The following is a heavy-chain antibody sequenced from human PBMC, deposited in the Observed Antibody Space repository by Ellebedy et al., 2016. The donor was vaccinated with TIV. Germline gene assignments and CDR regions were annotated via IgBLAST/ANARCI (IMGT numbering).Heavy chain of an antibody. Sequence: AASVKVSCKASGGTFSSYAISWVRQAPGQGLEWMGGIIPIFGTANYAQKFQGRVTITADESTSTAYMELSSLRSEDTAVYYCARDNNYADEAFDIWGQGTMVTVSS. CDR1: GGTFSSYA. CDR3: ARDNNYADEAFDI. V-gene: IGHV1-69*13. CDR2: IIPIFGTA. D-gene: IGHD4-11*01. J-gene: IGHJ3*02.